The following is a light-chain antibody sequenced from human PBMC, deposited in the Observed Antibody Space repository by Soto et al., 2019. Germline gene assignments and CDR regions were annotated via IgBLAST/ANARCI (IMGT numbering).Light chain of an antibody. CDR1: QSISSGY. CDR2: GAS. Sequence: DTVLTQSPGTLSLSPGERATLSCRASQSISSGYLAWYQQRPGQAPRLRISGASNRSTGIPDRFGGRGSGSGFTLTIRRTETEDCAVYYGEKYCGSPVVTFGGGTKVYIK. J-gene: IGKJ4*01. CDR3: EKYCGSPVVT. V-gene: IGKV3-20*01.